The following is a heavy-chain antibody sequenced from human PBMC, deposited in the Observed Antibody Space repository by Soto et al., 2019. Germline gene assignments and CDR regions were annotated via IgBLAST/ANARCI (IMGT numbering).Heavy chain of an antibody. V-gene: IGHV3-74*01. Sequence: GGSLRLSCAASGFTFISYWMHWVRQAPGKGLVWVSRINSDGSSTSYADSVKGRFTISRDNAKNTLYLQMNSLRAEDTAVYYCARDHLGGAQDYWGQGTLVTVSS. D-gene: IGHD3-16*01. CDR2: INSDGSST. J-gene: IGHJ4*02. CDR3: ARDHLGGAQDY. CDR1: GFTFISYW.